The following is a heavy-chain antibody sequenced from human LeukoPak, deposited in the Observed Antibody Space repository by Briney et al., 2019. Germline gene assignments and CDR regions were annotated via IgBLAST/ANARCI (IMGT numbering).Heavy chain of an antibody. CDR1: GFPFSSYA. CDR3: AKGKRYPDY. V-gene: IGHV3-30*04. Sequence: GGSLRLSCAASGFPFSSYAMHWVRQAPGKGLEWVAIISYDGSNKYYADSVKGRFTISRDNSKNTLYLQMNSLRVEDTAVYYCAKGKRYPDYWGQGTLVTVSS. J-gene: IGHJ4*02. CDR2: ISYDGSNK. D-gene: IGHD1-1*01.